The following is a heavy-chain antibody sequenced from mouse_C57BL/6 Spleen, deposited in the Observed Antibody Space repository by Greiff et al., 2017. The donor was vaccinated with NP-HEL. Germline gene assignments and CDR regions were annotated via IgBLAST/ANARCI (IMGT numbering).Heavy chain of an antibody. CDR1: GFNIKDDY. V-gene: IGHV14-4*01. J-gene: IGHJ3*01. Sequence: EVQLQQSGAELVRPGASVKLSCTASGFNIKDDYMHWVKQRPEQGLEWIGWIDPENRDTEYASKFQGKATITADTSSNTAYLQLSSLTSEDTAVYYCTTPPATEGFAYWGQGTLVTVSA. CDR3: TTPPATEGFAY. CDR2: IDPENRDT. D-gene: IGHD1-1*01.